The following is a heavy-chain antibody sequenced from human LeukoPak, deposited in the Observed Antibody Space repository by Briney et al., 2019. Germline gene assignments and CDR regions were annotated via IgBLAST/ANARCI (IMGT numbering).Heavy chain of an antibody. V-gene: IGHV3-21*01. CDR2: ISSSSSYI. CDR3: ARDRTVEMATISDY. J-gene: IGHJ4*02. D-gene: IGHD5-24*01. CDR1: GFTFSSYS. Sequence: GGSLRLSCAASGFTFSSYSMNWVRQAPGKGLEWVSFISSSSSYIYYADSMKGRFTISRDNAKDSLYLQMNSLRAEDTAVYYCARDRTVEMATISDYWGQGTLVTVSS.